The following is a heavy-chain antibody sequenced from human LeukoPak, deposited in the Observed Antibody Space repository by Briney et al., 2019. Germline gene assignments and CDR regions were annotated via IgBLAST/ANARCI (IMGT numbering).Heavy chain of an antibody. J-gene: IGHJ5*02. CDR1: GYTFTSYY. CDR3: ARDSRGYYYDSSGWFDP. CDR2: INPNSGGT. D-gene: IGHD3-22*01. V-gene: IGHV1-2*02. Sequence: GASVKVSCKASGYTFTSYYMHWVRQAPGQGLEWMGWINPNSGGTNYAQKFQGRVTMTRDTSISTAYMELSRLRSDDTAVYYCARDSRGYYYDSSGWFDPWGQGTLVTVSS.